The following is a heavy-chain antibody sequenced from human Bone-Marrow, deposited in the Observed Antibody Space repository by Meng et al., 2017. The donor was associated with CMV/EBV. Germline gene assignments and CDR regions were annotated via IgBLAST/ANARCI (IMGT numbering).Heavy chain of an antibody. CDR1: GFTFSSYW. V-gene: IGHV3-21*01. CDR2: ISSSSSYI. J-gene: IGHJ6*02. Sequence: GESLKISCAASGFTFSSYWMHWVRQAPGKGLEWVSSISSSSSYIYYADSVKGRFTISRDNAKNSLYLQMNSLRAEDTAVYYCARRVQGISHGIYYYYYGMDVWGQGTTVTVSS. D-gene: IGHD1-14*01. CDR3: ARRVQGISHGIYYYYYGMDV.